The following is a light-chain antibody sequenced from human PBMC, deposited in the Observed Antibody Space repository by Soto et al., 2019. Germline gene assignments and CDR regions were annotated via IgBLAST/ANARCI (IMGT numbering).Light chain of an antibody. J-gene: IGLJ2*01. Sequence: QSVLTQSPSASASPGASVKLTCTLSSGHTNYAIAWHQQQPEKGPRFLMKINSDGSHSKGDGVPDRFSGSSSGAERYFTISSLQSEDEADYYCQTWGTGIVTFGGGTKLTAL. CDR3: QTWGTGIVT. CDR2: INSDGSH. CDR1: SGHTNYA. V-gene: IGLV4-69*01.